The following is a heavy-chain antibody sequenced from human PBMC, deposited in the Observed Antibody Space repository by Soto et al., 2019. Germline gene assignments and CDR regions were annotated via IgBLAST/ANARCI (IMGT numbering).Heavy chain of an antibody. J-gene: IGHJ4*02. CDR2: ISAYNGNT. V-gene: IGHV1-18*01. Sequence: QVQLVQSGAEVKKPGASVKVSCKASGYTFTSYGISWVRQAPGQGLEWMGWISAYNGNTNYAQKLQGRVTMTTDTXRSXAXTELRSLRSDDTAVYYCARDQFIGSGWRKTAGGFDYWGQGTLVTVSS. CDR1: GYTFTSYG. D-gene: IGHD6-19*01. CDR3: ARDQFIGSGWRKTAGGFDY.